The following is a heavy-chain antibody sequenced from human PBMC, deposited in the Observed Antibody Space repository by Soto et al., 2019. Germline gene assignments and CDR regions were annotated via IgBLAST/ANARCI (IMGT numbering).Heavy chain of an antibody. Sequence: GESLKISCKASGYTFTSYGISWVRQAPGQGLEWMGWISAYNGNTNYAQKLQGRVTMTTDTSTSTAYMELRSLRSDDTAVYYCASVPKVKVLFGVVIPDYMDVWGKGTTVTVSS. V-gene: IGHV1-18*01. D-gene: IGHD3-3*01. CDR2: ISAYNGNT. J-gene: IGHJ6*03. CDR1: GYTFTSYG. CDR3: ASVPKVKVLFGVVIPDYMDV.